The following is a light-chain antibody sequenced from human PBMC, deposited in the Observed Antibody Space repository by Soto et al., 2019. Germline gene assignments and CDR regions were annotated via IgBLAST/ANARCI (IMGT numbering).Light chain of an antibody. CDR2: GAS. J-gene: IGKJ2*01. CDR1: QSINSE. V-gene: IGKV3-15*01. CDR3: QQGHNWPLT. Sequence: EIVMTQSPSTLSPSPGERAAISCRASQSINSELAWYQQKPGQPPRLLIYGASTRATGVPARFTGSESGSEFTLTISGLQSEDFAVYYCQQGHNWPLTFGQGTRLEI.